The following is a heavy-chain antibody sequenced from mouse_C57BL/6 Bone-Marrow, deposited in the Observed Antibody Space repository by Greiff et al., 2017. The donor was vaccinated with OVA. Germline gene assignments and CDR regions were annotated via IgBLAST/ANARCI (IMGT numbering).Heavy chain of an antibody. CDR1: GYTFTDYY. CDR3: ARLDGYYGWYFDV. CDR2: INPYNGGT. J-gene: IGHJ1*03. V-gene: IGHV1-19*01. Sequence: EVQLQQSGPALVKPGASVKMSCKASGYTFTDYYMNWVKQSHGKSLEWIGVINPYNGGTSYNQKFKGKATLTVDKSSSTAYMELNSLTSEDSAVYYCARLDGYYGWYFDVWGTGTTVTVSS. D-gene: IGHD2-3*01.